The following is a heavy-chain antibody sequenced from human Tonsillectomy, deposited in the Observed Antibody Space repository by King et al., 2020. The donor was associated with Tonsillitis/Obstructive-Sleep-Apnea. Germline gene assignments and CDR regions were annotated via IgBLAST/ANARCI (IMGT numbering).Heavy chain of an antibody. CDR1: GFTFSSYA. J-gene: IGHJ4*02. CDR2: FSSNGGSA. V-gene: IGHV3-64D*06. CDR3: VKLGGFGELLS. D-gene: IGHD3-10*01. Sequence: VQLVESGGGLVQPGGSLRPSCSAFGFTFSSYAMHWVRQTPGKGLEYVSGFSSNGGSAYYADPVKGRITTSRDNSKNTLYLQMNSLRAEDTAVYYCVKLGGFGELLSWGQGTLVTVSS.